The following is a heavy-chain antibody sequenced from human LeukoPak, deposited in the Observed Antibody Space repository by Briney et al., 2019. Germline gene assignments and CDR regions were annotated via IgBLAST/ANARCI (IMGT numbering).Heavy chain of an antibody. CDR1: GGSISSYY. CDR2: FYASGTT. Sequence: SETASLSCTVSGGSISSYYWSWIRQPAGRGLEWIGRFYASGTTNTSPSLKSRVTMSVDTSKNQFSLKLSSVTAADTAVYYCAKDSSTWGNLAGHFDSWGQGTLVTVSS. J-gene: IGHJ4*02. V-gene: IGHV4-4*07. CDR3: AKDSSTWGNLAGHFDS. D-gene: IGHD6-13*01.